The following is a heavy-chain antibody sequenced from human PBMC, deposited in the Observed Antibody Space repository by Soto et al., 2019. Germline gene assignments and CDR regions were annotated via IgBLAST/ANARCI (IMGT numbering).Heavy chain of an antibody. CDR2: VYHTGTT. Sequence: SETLSLTCTVSGVSISSYYWSWIRHLPGKGLEWIANVYHTGTTYYNPSLKSRVSMSVDASQNQFSLILASVTAADTAVYYCARALVTDYNSRDYHYYLAMDVWGQGTSVTVSS. CDR3: ARALVTDYNSRDYHYYLAMDV. CDR1: GVSISSYY. D-gene: IGHD3-22*01. J-gene: IGHJ6*02. V-gene: IGHV4-59*06.